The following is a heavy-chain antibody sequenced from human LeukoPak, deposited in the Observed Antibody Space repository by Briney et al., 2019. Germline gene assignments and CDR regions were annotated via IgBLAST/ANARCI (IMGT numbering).Heavy chain of an antibody. D-gene: IGHD3-16*02. CDR1: GYTFTSYD. V-gene: IGHV1-8*01. CDR2: MNPNSGNT. J-gene: IGHJ5*02. CDR3: ARGLRDYVWGSYRYIP. Sequence: ASVKVSCKASGYTFTSYDINWVRQATGQGLEWMGWMNPNSGNTGYAQKFRGRVTMTRNTSISTAYMELSSLRSEDTAVYYCARGLRDYVWGSYRYIPWGQGTLVTVSS.